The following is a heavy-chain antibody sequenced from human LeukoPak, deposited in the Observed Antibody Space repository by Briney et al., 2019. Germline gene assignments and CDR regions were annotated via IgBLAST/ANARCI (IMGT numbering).Heavy chain of an antibody. J-gene: IGHJ3*02. Sequence: ASVKVSCKASGYTFTGYHMHWVRQAPGQGLEWMGWINPNSGGTNYAQKFQGRVTMTRDTSISTAYMELSRLRSDDTAVYYCARVVVAATRIVAFDIWGQGTMVTVSS. V-gene: IGHV1-2*02. D-gene: IGHD2-15*01. CDR2: INPNSGGT. CDR3: ARVVVAATRIVAFDI. CDR1: GYTFTGYH.